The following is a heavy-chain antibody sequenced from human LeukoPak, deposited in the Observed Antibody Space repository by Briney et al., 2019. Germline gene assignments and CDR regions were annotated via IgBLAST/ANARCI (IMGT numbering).Heavy chain of an antibody. CDR1: GYTFTSYY. V-gene: IGHV1-46*01. D-gene: IGHD5-18*01. CDR2: INPSGGST. J-gene: IGHJ4*02. CDR3: ARVSSGYSYGYFFDY. Sequence: ASVKVSCKASGYTFTSYYMHWVRQAPGQGLEWMGIINPSGGSTSYAQKFQGRVTMTRDTSTSTVYMELSSLRSEDTAVYYCARVSSGYSYGYFFDYWGQGTLVTVSS.